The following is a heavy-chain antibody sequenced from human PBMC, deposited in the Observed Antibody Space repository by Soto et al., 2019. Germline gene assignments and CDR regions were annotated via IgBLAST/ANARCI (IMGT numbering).Heavy chain of an antibody. CDR1: GASMFDNN. CDR2: VYHTGST. CDR3: AREVPSTVTSYFDS. V-gene: IGHV4-59*01. J-gene: IGHJ4*02. D-gene: IGHD4-17*01. Sequence: KSSETLSLTCTVSGASMFDNNWAWIRQPPGKGLEWIGYVYHTGSTSYNPSLRSRVKISVETSKNQFSLKLASVTAADTAEYFCAREVPSTVTSYFDSWGQGTLVTVSS.